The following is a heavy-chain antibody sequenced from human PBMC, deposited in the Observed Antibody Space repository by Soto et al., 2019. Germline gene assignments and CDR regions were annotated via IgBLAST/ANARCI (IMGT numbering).Heavy chain of an antibody. D-gene: IGHD6-13*01. J-gene: IGHJ3*02. V-gene: IGHV1-69*02. Sequence: QVQLVQSGAEVKKPGSSVKVSCKASGDTFSTYTIIWVRQAPGQGLEWMGRILPMLDITNSAQRFRGRVTITADKSTSTAYLELSSLRSEDTAVYYCTLGSWSAETFDIWGRGTMVTVSS. CDR2: ILPMLDIT. CDR1: GDTFSTYT. CDR3: TLGSWSAETFDI.